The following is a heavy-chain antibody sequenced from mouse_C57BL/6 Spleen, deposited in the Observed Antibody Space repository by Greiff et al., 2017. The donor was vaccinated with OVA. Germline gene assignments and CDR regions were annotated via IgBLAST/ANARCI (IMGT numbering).Heavy chain of an antibody. CDR3: TREEDYYGSSYEYFDV. Sequence: VKLMESGAELVRPGASVTLSCKASGYTFTDYEMHWVKQTPVHGLEWIGAIDPETGGTAYNQKFKGKAILTADKSSSTAYMELRSLTSEDSAVYYCTREEDYYGSSYEYFDVWGTGTTVTVSS. J-gene: IGHJ1*03. CDR2: IDPETGGT. V-gene: IGHV1-15*01. D-gene: IGHD1-1*01. CDR1: GYTFTDYE.